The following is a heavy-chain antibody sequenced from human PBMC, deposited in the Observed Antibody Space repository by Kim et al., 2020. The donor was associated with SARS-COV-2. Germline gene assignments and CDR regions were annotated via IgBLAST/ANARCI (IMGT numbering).Heavy chain of an antibody. J-gene: IGHJ4*02. V-gene: IGHV3-33*01. D-gene: IGHD6-19*01. CDR2: IWYDGSNK. Sequence: GGSLRLSCAASGFTFSSYGMHWVRQAPGKGLEWVAVIWYDGSNKYYADSVKGRFTISRDNSKNTLYLQMNSLRAEDTAVYYCARDPGIAVAGTPPPHYFDYWGQGTLVTVSS. CDR3: ARDPGIAVAGTPPPHYFDY. CDR1: GFTFSSYG.